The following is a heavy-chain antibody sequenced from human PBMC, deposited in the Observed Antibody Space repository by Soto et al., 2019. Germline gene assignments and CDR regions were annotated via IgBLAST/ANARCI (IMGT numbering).Heavy chain of an antibody. CDR2: INADNGNT. CDR1: GYTFTSYA. J-gene: IGHJ6*02. D-gene: IGHD6-13*01. CDR3: ASGAEAGNYGMDV. V-gene: IGHV1-3*01. Sequence: ASVKVSCKASGYTFTSYAMHWVRQAPGQRLEWMGWINADNGNTKYSQKFQGRVTITRDTSASTAYMELSSLRSEDTAVYYCASGAEAGNYGMDVWGQGTTVTVSS.